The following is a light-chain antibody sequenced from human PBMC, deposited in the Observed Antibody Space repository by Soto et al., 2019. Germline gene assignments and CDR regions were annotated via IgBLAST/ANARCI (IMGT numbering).Light chain of an antibody. J-gene: IGKJ3*01. Sequence: DIVLTQSPLSLPVTPGEPASISCRSSQSLLHSNGFHYLDWYLQKPGQSPQLLIYMGSNRASGGHDRCSGSGSGTDFTLKISRVEADDVVVYYCMKAGQTPYTFGPGTKVDIK. V-gene: IGKV2-28*01. CDR1: QSLLHSNGFHY. CDR3: MKAGQTPYT. CDR2: MGS.